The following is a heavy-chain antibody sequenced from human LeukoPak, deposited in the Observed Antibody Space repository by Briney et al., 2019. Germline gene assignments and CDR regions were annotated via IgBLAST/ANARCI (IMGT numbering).Heavy chain of an antibody. CDR1: GFTFSSYG. CDR3: AKDSYQLLSGDAFDI. CDR2: IWYDGSNK. D-gene: IGHD2-2*01. V-gene: IGHV3-33*06. Sequence: GGSLRLSCAAFGFTFSSYGMNWVRQAPGKGLEWVAVIWYDGSNKYYADSVKGRFTISRDNSKNKLYLQMNSLRVEDTAVYYCAKDSYQLLSGDAFDIWGQGTMVTVSS. J-gene: IGHJ3*02.